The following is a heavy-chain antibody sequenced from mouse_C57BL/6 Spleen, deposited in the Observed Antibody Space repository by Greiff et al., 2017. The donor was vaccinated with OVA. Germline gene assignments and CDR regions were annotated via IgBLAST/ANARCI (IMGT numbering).Heavy chain of an antibody. CDR2: IHPNSGST. Sequence: QVQLKQPGAELVKPGASVKLSCKASGYTFTSYWMHWVKQRPGQGPEWIGMIHPNSGSTNYNEKFKSKATLTVDKSSSTAYMQLSSLTSEDSAVYYCARPDDYDGYAMDYWGQGTSVTVSS. D-gene: IGHD2-4*01. V-gene: IGHV1-64*01. CDR3: ARPDDYDGYAMDY. CDR1: GYTFTSYW. J-gene: IGHJ4*01.